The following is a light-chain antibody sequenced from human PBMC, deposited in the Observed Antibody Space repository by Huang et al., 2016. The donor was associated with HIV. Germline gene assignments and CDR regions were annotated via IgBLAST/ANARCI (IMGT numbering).Light chain of an antibody. CDR1: QNIRTY. CDR2: AAP. Sequence: DIQMTQSPSSLSAPVGDRVTITCRASQNIRTYLNWYQQKPGKAPKLLIYAAPSLQIGVPSRFSGSVSGTDFTLTISSLQPEDFATYYCQQSYSDPYTFGQGTKLEIK. V-gene: IGKV1-39*01. CDR3: QQSYSDPYT. J-gene: IGKJ2*01.